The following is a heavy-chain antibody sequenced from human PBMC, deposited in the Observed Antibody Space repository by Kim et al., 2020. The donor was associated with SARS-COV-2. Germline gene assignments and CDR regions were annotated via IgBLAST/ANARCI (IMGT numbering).Heavy chain of an antibody. CDR3: ARGGASKLLWFGELLESLKRDYFYYSGMDV. Sequence: GGSLRLSCAASGFTFDDYGMSWVRQAPGQGLEWVSGINWNGGSTGYADSVKGRFTISRDNAKNSLYLQMNSLRAEDTALYYCARGGASKLLWFGELLESLKRDYFYYSGMDVWGQGTTVTVSS. D-gene: IGHD3-10*01. CDR2: INWNGGST. V-gene: IGHV3-20*04. CDR1: GFTFDDYG. J-gene: IGHJ6*02.